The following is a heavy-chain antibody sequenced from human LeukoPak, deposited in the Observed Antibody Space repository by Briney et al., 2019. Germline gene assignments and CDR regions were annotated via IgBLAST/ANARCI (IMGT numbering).Heavy chain of an antibody. CDR1: GGSISSSSYY. Sequence: SETLSLTCTVSGGSISSSSYYWGWIRQPPGKGLEWIGYIYYSGSTNYNPSLKSRVTISVDTSKNQFSLKLSSVTAADTAVYYCARGGYDRSGRISIFDYWGQGTLVTVSS. CDR3: ARGGYDRSGRISIFDY. V-gene: IGHV4-61*05. CDR2: IYYSGST. D-gene: IGHD3-22*01. J-gene: IGHJ4*02.